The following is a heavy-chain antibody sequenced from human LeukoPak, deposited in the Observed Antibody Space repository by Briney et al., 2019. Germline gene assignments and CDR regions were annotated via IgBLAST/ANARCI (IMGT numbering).Heavy chain of an antibody. J-gene: IGHJ4*02. CDR2: IKDDGSEK. V-gene: IGHV3-7*01. CDR1: GFNFSGYW. CDR3: AVTIAVGY. Sequence: GGSLRLSCAASGFNFSGYWMTWVRQAPGKGLEWVANIKDDGSEKHYVDSVKGRFTISRDNAKNSLYLEMNTLRLEDTAVYYCAVTIAVGYWGQGSLVTVSS. D-gene: IGHD6-19*01.